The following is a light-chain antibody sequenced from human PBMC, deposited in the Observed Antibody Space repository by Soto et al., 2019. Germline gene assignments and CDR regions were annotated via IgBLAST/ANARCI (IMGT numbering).Light chain of an antibody. V-gene: IGKV1-5*03. Sequence: DIQMTQSPSTLSASVGDRVTITCRASEIIRNWLAWYQQKPGKAPKLLIYKASTLESGVPPRFSGSGSGTEFTLTISSLQPDDFATYYCQQYNSNSRTFGQGTKVEIK. J-gene: IGKJ1*01. CDR1: EIIRNW. CDR2: KAS. CDR3: QQYNSNSRT.